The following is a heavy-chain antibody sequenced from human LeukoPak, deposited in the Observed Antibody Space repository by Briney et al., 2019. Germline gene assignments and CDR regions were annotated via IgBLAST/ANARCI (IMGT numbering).Heavy chain of an antibody. Sequence: GGSLRLSCAASGFTFSSYSMNWVRQAPGKGLEWVSSISSSSSYIYYADSVKGRFTISRDNAKNSLYLQMNSLRAEDAAVYYCARGLIAAPDYWGQGTLVTVSS. D-gene: IGHD6-13*01. J-gene: IGHJ4*02. V-gene: IGHV3-21*01. CDR3: ARGLIAAPDY. CDR2: ISSSSSYI. CDR1: GFTFSSYS.